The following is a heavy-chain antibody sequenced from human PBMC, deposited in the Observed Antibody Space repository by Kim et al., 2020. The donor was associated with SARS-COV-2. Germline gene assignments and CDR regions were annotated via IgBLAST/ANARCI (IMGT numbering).Heavy chain of an antibody. V-gene: IGHV3-15*01. J-gene: IGHJ4*02. D-gene: IGHD3-22*01. CDR3: TTDLKYYYDSSAFYYIY. Sequence: AKGRFTMSRDDSKNTLYLQMNSLKTEDTAVYYCTTDLKYYYDSSAFYYIYWGQGTLVTVSS.